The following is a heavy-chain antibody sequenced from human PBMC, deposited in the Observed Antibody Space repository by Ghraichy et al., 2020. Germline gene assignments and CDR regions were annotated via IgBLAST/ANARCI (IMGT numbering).Heavy chain of an antibody. CDR2: INPDSGDT. CDR1: GYSFTDFY. J-gene: IGHJ5*02. CDR3: ASLPES. V-gene: IGHV1-2*02. Sequence: ASVKVSCKASGYSFTDFYMHWVRQAPGQGLERKGWINPDSGDTRYPQKFQGRVTVTTDTSISTAYMELKSLRSDDTAVYYCASLPESWGQGTLVTVSS.